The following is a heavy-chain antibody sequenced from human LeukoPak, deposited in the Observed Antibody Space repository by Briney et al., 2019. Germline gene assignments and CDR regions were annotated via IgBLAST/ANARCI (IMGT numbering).Heavy chain of an antibody. CDR1: GGSFSGYY. CDR3: ARETSQKGAHCMDV. D-gene: IGHD3-16*01. V-gene: IGHV4-34*01. CDR2: IYHSGST. J-gene: IGHJ6*03. Sequence: PSETLSLTCAVYGGSFSGYYWGWIRQPPGKGLEWIGSIYHSGSTYYNPSLKSRVTISVDTSKNQFSLKLSSVTAADTAVYYCARETSQKGAHCMDVWGKGTTVTISS.